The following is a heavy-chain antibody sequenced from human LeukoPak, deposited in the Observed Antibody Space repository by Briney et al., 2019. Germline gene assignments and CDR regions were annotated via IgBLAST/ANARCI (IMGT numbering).Heavy chain of an antibody. CDR3: ARDYKQAGQTPYFDY. V-gene: IGHV4-4*07. CDR2: IYTSGST. Sequence: KSSQTLSLTCTVYGGSISSYYWGWIRQPAGKGLEWIGRIYTSGSTNYNPSLKSRVTMSVDTSKNQFSLKLSSVTAADTAVYYCARDYKQAGQTPYFDYWGQGTLVTVSS. D-gene: IGHD6-19*01. J-gene: IGHJ4*02. CDR1: GGSISSYY.